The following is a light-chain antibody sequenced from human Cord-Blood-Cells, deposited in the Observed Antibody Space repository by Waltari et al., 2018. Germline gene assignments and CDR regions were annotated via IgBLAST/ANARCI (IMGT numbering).Light chain of an antibody. V-gene: IGLV2-14*01. CDR2: DVS. CDR1: SSHFGGYNY. Sequence: QSALTQPASVSGSPGQSIPISCTGTSSHFGGYNYVSWYQQHPGKAPKLMIYDVSNRPSGVSNRFSGSKSGNTASLTISGLQAEDEADYYCSSYTSSSTVVFGGGTKLTVL. J-gene: IGLJ2*01. CDR3: SSYTSSSTVV.